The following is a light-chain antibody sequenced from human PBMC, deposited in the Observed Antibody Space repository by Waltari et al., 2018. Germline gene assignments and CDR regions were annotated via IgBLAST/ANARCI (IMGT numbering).Light chain of an antibody. CDR3: KGGDSSTALVV. Sequence: SYELTQPPSVSVSPGQTATITCSGDNLGDKYACWYQQRPGQSPVLVIFQHTKRPSGIPERFYGSTSGKTATLTISGGLAMDEAGYYSKGGDSSTALVVFGGGNKLTVL. J-gene: IGLJ2*01. CDR2: QHT. V-gene: IGLV3-1*01. CDR1: NLGDKY.